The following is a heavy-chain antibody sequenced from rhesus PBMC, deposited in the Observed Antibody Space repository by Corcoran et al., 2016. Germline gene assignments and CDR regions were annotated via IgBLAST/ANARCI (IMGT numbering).Heavy chain of an antibody. D-gene: IGHD5-24*01. V-gene: IGHV4-165*01. Sequence: QVQLQESGPGLVKPSETLSLTCAVSGGSFSGYYWGWIRQPPGKGLEGIGYISGRSGSTDYHPSLKSRVTISTDTSKHQFSLKLSSVTAADTAVYYCARDTAGTVDYWGQGVLVTVSS. CDR1: GGSFSGYY. J-gene: IGHJ4*01. CDR3: ARDTAGTVDY. CDR2: ISGRSGST.